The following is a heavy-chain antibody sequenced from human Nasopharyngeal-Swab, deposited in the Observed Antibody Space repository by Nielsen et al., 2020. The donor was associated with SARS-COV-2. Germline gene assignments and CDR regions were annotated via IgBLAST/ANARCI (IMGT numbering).Heavy chain of an antibody. CDR3: AKEGAFDI. CDR1: GFTFSSYW. Sequence: GESLKISCAASGFTFSSYWMHWVRQAPGKGLVWVSRINPDGSSTDYAGSVKGRFTISRDNAKNSLYLQMNSLRAEDTAVYYCAKEGAFDIWGQGTMVTVSS. V-gene: IGHV3-74*01. J-gene: IGHJ3*02. CDR2: INPDGSST.